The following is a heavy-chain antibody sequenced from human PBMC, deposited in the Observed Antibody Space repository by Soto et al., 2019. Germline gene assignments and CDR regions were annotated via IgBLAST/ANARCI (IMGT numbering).Heavy chain of an antibody. CDR3: ARNSLYDSGPDY. CDR2: IYPGDSDT. V-gene: IGHV5-51*01. CDR1: GYSFTNYW. J-gene: IGHJ4*02. Sequence: SLKISCKGSGYSFTNYWIGWVRQMPGRGLEWMGIIYPGDSDTRYSPSFQGQVTVSADKSTSTAYLHWSSLKASDTAMYYCARNSLYDSGPDYWGQGTLVTVSS. D-gene: IGHD3-22*01.